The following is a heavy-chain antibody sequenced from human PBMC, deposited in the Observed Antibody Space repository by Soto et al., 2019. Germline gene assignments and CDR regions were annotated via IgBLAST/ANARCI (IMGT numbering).Heavy chain of an antibody. Sequence: QVKLQESGPGLVKPSGTLSLTCAVSGGSISSSNWWSWVRQPPGKGLEWIGEIYHSGSTNYNPSLKSRVPISVDKSKHQFALKLSSVTAADTDVYYCARDARFIVGATCFDYWGQGTLVKVSS. J-gene: IGHJ4*02. D-gene: IGHD1-26*01. CDR3: ARDARFIVGATCFDY. CDR1: GGSISSSNW. CDR2: IYHSGST. V-gene: IGHV4-4*02.